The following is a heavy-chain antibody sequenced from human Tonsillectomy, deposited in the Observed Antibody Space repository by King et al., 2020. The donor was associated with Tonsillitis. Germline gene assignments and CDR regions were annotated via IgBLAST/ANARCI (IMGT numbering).Heavy chain of an antibody. Sequence: VQLVESGGGLVKPGGSLRLSCAASGFTFSSYSMNWVRQAPGKGLEWVSSISSSSSYIYYADSVKGRFTISRDNAKNSLYLQMNSLRAEDTAVYYCATLDAYYYDSSGSGFDYWGQGTLVTVSS. CDR3: ATLDAYYYDSSGSGFDY. CDR2: ISSSSSYI. D-gene: IGHD3-22*01. J-gene: IGHJ4*02. CDR1: GFTFSSYS. V-gene: IGHV3-21*01.